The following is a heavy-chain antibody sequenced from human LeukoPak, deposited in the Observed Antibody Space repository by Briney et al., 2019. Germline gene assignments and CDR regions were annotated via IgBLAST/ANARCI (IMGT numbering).Heavy chain of an antibody. D-gene: IGHD5-12*01. V-gene: IGHV3-49*04. CDR2: IRSKAYGGTT. CDR1: GFTFGDYA. J-gene: IGHJ6*03. CDR3: TRDIVATITMYYYYCMDV. Sequence: GGSLRLSCTASGFTFGDYAMSWVRQAPGKGLEWVGFIRSKAYGGTTEYAASVKGRFTISRDDSKSIAYLQMNSLKTEDTAVYYCTRDIVATITMYYYYCMDVWGKGTTVTVSS.